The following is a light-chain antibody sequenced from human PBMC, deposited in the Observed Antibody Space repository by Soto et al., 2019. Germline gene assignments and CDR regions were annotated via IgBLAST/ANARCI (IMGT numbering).Light chain of an antibody. J-gene: IGKJ1*01. Sequence: EIVLTQSPGTLSSSPGERATLSCRASQRLSSNFLAWYQQKPGQAPRLLIYDASSRATGIPDRFSGSGSGTDFTLTISRLEPEDCAVYYCQQYGSSPRTFGQGTQVEIK. CDR1: QRLSSNF. CDR2: DAS. V-gene: IGKV3-20*01. CDR3: QQYGSSPRT.